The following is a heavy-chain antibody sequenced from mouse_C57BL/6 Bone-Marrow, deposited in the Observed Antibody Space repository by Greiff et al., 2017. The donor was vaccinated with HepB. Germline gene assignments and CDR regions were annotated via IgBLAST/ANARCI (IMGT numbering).Heavy chain of an antibody. V-gene: IGHV14-4*01. Sequence: VQLQQSGAELVRPGASVKLSCTASGFNIKDDYMHWVKQRPEQGLEWIGWIDPENGDTEYASKFQGKATITADTSSNTAYLQLSSLTSEDTAVYYCTTTTVVAPPSWGQGTLVTVSA. CDR2: IDPENGDT. CDR1: GFNIKDDY. J-gene: IGHJ3*01. D-gene: IGHD1-1*01. CDR3: TTTTVVAPPS.